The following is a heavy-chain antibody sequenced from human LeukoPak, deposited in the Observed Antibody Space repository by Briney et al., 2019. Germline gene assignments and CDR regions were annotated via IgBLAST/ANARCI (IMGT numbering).Heavy chain of an antibody. Sequence: ASVKVSCKASGYTFTSYGISWVRQAPGQGLEWMGWISAYNGNTNYAQKLQGRVTMTTDTSTSTAYMELRSLRSDDTAVYYCARDYVSYYDILTGYYDRVRFDYWGQGTLVTVSS. V-gene: IGHV1-18*01. J-gene: IGHJ4*02. D-gene: IGHD3-9*01. CDR2: ISAYNGNT. CDR3: ARDYVSYYDILTGYYDRVRFDY. CDR1: GYTFTSYG.